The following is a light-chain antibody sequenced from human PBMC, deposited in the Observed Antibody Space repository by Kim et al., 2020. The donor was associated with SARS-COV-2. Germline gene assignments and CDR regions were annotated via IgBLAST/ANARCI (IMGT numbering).Light chain of an antibody. J-gene: IGLJ3*02. CDR2: EDD. Sequence: KTVTISCTRSSGNLARDSVQWFQQRPDSSPTTVIYEDDQRPSGVPDRFSGSIDSSSTFASLTISGLRAEDEADYYCQSSDGSNHWVLGGGTKLTVL. V-gene: IGLV6-57*01. CDR3: QSSDGSNHWV. CDR1: SGNLARDS.